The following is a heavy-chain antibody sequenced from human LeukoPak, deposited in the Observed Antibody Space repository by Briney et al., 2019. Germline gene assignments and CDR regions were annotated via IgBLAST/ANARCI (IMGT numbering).Heavy chain of an antibody. CDR3: ARGEFVVVPAASRIAAAGPHGGPDDFDY. V-gene: IGHV1-46*01. D-gene: IGHD2-2*01. J-gene: IGHJ4*02. Sequence: ASVKVSCKASGYTFTSYYMHWVRQAPGQGLEWMGIINPSGGSTSYAQKLQGRVTMTRDTSTSTVYMELSSLRSEDTAVYYCARGEFVVVPAASRIAAAGPHGGPDDFDYWGQGTLVTVSS. CDR1: GYTFTSYY. CDR2: INPSGGST.